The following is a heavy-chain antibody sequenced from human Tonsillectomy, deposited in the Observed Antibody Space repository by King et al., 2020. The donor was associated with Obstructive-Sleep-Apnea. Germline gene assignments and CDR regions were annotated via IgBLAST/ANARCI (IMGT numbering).Heavy chain of an antibody. V-gene: IGHV3-30*18. J-gene: IGHJ4*02. Sequence: QLVQSGGGVVQPGRSRRLSCVASRFSFSSYAMHWVRQSPGKGLEWMAVISRDGSQKFYADSMKGRFTISRDNSRNTLYLQMNSLRPEDTAVYYCAKDPQGSDDIVVTYFDYWGQGTLVTVSS. CDR1: RFSFSSYA. D-gene: IGHD3-22*01. CDR2: ISRDGSQK. CDR3: AKDPQGSDDIVVTYFDY.